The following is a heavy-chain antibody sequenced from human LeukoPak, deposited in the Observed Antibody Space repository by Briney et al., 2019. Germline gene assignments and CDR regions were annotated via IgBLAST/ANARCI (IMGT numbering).Heavy chain of an antibody. CDR3: ARHGSGSYYYFDY. CDR1: GFTFDDYA. V-gene: IGHV3-20*04. Sequence: PGGSLRLSCAASGFTFDDYAMHWVRQAPGKGLEWVSGINWNGGSTGYADSVKGRFTISRDNAKNSLYLQMNSLRAEDTALYYCARHGSGSYYYFDYWGQGTLVTVSS. CDR2: INWNGGST. J-gene: IGHJ4*02. D-gene: IGHD3-10*01.